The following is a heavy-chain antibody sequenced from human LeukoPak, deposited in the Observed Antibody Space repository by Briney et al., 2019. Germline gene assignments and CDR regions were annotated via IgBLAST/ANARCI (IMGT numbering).Heavy chain of an antibody. Sequence: ASVKVSCKASGSTFTSYYMHWVRQAPGQGLEWMGMINPSGGSTSYAQKFQGRVTVTRDTSTSTVYMDLSSLRSEDTAVYYCARGYYGDNGILDYWGQGTLVTVSS. CDR3: ARGYYGDNGILDY. J-gene: IGHJ4*02. V-gene: IGHV1-46*01. CDR2: INPSGGST. CDR1: GSTFTSYY. D-gene: IGHD4-23*01.